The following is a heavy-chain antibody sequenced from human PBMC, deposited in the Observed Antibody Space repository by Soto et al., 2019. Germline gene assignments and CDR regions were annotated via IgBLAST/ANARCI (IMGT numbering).Heavy chain of an antibody. D-gene: IGHD3-22*01. J-gene: IGHJ4*02. CDR3: AREKKNRLQSSSGFSAAFDY. Sequence: SETLSLTCTVSGGSISSGGYYWSWIRQHPGKGLEWIGYIYYSGSTYYNPSLKSRVTISVDTSKNQFSLKLSSVTAADTAVYYCAREKKNRLQSSSGFSAAFDYWGQGTLVTVS. V-gene: IGHV4-31*03. CDR1: GGSISSGGYY. CDR2: IYYSGST.